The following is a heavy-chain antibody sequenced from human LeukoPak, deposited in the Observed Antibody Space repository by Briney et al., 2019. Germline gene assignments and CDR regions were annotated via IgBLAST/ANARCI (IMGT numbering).Heavy chain of an antibody. CDR2: IYSNGIT. J-gene: IGHJ2*01. CDR3: ARRAYYDSSGYHPTSGYFDL. Sequence: SETLSLTCTVSGGSVFSYYWNWIRQPPGKGLEWLGYIYSNGITNYGPSLRGRGTISIATSKDQISLRLTSVTAADTAIYYCARRAYYDSSGYHPTSGYFDLWGRGTLVTVSS. D-gene: IGHD3-22*01. CDR1: GGSVFSYY. V-gene: IGHV4-4*08.